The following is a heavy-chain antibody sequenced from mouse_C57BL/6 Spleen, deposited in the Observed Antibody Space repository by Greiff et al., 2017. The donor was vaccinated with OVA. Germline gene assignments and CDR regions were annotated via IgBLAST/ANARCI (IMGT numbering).Heavy chain of an antibody. J-gene: IGHJ4*01. Sequence: QVHVKQSGAELVRPGASVTLSCKASGYTFTDYEMHWVKQTPVHGLEWIGAIDPETGGTAYNQKFKGKAILTADKSSSTAYMELRSLTSEDSAVYYCTLWAGAMDYWGQGTSVTVTS. V-gene: IGHV1-15*01. CDR2: IDPETGGT. D-gene: IGHD1-1*02. CDR3: TLWAGAMDY. CDR1: GYTFTDYE.